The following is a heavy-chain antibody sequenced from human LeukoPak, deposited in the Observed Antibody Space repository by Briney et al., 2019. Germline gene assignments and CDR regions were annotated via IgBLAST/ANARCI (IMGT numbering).Heavy chain of an antibody. CDR1: GFAFSTLG. J-gene: IGHJ3*02. CDR2: LSGGSQDT. Sequence: GGTLRLSCAASGFAFSTLGMSWVRQPPGKGLEWVSALSGGSQDTYYADSVKGRFTISRDNAKNTLYLLMNSLRAEDTAVYYCAKDRGDWDTNDAFDIWGQGTMVTVSS. D-gene: IGHD3/OR15-3a*01. V-gene: IGHV3-23*01. CDR3: AKDRGDWDTNDAFDI.